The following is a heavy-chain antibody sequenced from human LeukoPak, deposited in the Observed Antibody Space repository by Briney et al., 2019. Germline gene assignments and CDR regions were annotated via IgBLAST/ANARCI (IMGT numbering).Heavy chain of an antibody. CDR2: IDRTGST. CDR3: ARGVNYDFWSGYYNAFDI. Sequence: TSSETLSLTCAVSGGSFSGYYWNWIRQPPGKGLEWIGEIDRTGSTNYIPSLKNRVTISVDTSKNKFYLKLSSVTAADTAVYYCARGVNYDFWSGYYNAFDIWGQGTMVTVSS. V-gene: IGHV4-34*01. J-gene: IGHJ3*02. CDR1: GGSFSGYY. D-gene: IGHD3-3*01.